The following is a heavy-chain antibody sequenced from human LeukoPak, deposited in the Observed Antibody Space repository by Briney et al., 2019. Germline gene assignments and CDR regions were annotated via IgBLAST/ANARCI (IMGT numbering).Heavy chain of an antibody. D-gene: IGHD4-23*01. CDR2: IYSGGST. V-gene: IGHV3-66*01. J-gene: IGHJ4*02. CDR3: ARRKIGGNGYYFDY. Sequence: GGSLRLSCAASGFIVSNMYMSWVRQAPGKGLEWVSVIYSGGSTYYADSVKGRFTISRDNSKNTLYLQMNSLRAEDTALYYCARRKIGGNGYYFDYWGQGTLVTVSS. CDR1: GFIVSNMY.